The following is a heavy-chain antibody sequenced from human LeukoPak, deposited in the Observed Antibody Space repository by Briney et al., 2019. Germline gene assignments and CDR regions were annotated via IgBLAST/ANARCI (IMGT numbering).Heavy chain of an antibody. D-gene: IGHD5-18*01. Sequence: GESLKISCKGSGYSFTSYWIGWVRQMPGKGLEWMEIIYPGDSDTRYSPSFQGQVTISADKSISTAYLQWSSLKASDTAMYYCARHDTAMVYYYGMDVWGQGTTVTVSS. CDR3: ARHDTAMVYYYGMDV. J-gene: IGHJ6*02. CDR2: IYPGDSDT. V-gene: IGHV5-51*01. CDR1: GYSFTSYW.